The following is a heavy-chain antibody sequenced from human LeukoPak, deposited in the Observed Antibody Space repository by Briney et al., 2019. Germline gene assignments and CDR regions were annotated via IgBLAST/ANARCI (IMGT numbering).Heavy chain of an antibody. CDR2: ISVSGATT. D-gene: IGHD1-26*01. CDR3: AKGEVGSRDNY. CDR1: GFTFTNYV. Sequence: PGGSLRLSCAASGFTFTNYVMTWVRQAPGKGLEWISTISVSGATTYYADSVKGRFTISRDNSKNTLYLQMNSLRAEDTAVYYCAKGEVGSRDNYWGQGTLVTVSS. V-gene: IGHV3-23*01. J-gene: IGHJ4*02.